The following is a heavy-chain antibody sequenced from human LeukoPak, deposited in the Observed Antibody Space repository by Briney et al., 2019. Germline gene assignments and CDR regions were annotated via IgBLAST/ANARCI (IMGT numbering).Heavy chain of an antibody. CDR1: GGSISSYY. D-gene: IGHD3-10*01. Sequence: PSETLSLTCTVSGGSISSYYWGWIRQPPGEGLQWIGSIYYSGNTYYNSSLKSRVTISVDTSTSQFSLRLSSVTAADTAVYYCARHYGPWGQGTLVTVSS. J-gene: IGHJ5*02. CDR3: ARHYGP. V-gene: IGHV4-39*01. CDR2: IYYSGNT.